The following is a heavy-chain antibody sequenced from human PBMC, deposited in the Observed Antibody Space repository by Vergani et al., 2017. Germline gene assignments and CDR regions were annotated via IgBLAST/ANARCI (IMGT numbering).Heavy chain of an antibody. J-gene: IGHJ4*02. CDR3: ARRTDATGSYTSADY. CDR1: GFTFSRYW. V-gene: IGHV3-74*01. D-gene: IGHD1-26*01. Sequence: EVQLVESGGGLVQPGGSLRLSCAASGFTFSRYWMIWVRQAPGKGLVWVSRLNADGSVTSYADSVRGRFSISRDNAKNTVYLEMSSLRAEDTAMYYCARRTDATGSYTSADYGGKGTLVIVSS. CDR2: LNADGSVT.